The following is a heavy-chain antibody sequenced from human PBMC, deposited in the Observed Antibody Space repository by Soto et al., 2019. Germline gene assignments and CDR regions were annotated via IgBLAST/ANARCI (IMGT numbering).Heavy chain of an antibody. CDR2: IWYDGSSK. D-gene: IGHD3-10*01. V-gene: IGHV3-33*01. CDR3: TRAAGRLSCGELWGADYYYGIEV. J-gene: IGHJ6*02. Sequence: QVQLVESGGGVVQPGRSLRLSCAASGFTFSSYGMHWVRQAPGKGLEWVAVIWYDGSSKYYADSVKGRFTISRDNSKKTVNLQINSVRAEDTGVYYCTRAAGRLSCGELWGADYYYGIEVWGQGTTVTVAS. CDR1: GFTFSSYG.